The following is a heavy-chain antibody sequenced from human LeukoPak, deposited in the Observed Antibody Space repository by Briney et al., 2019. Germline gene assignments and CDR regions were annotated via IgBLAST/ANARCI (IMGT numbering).Heavy chain of an antibody. Sequence: SQTLSLTCTVSGGSISSGGYYWSWIRQHTGKGLEWIGYIYYSGSTYYNPSLKSRVTISVDTSKNQFSLKLSSVTAADTAVYYCASGGFSSTVDYYFDYWGQGTLVTVSS. V-gene: IGHV4-31*03. D-gene: IGHD2-2*01. J-gene: IGHJ4*02. CDR3: ASGGFSSTVDYYFDY. CDR1: GGSISSGGYY. CDR2: IYYSGST.